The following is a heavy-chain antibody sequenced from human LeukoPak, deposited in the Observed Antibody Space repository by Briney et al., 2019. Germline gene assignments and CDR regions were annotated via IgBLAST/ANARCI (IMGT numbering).Heavy chain of an antibody. Sequence: PSETLSLTCTVSGGSISSGGYYWSWVRQPPGKGLEWIGEIYHSGSANYNPSLKSRVTISVDTSKNQFSLKLSSVTAADTAVYYCARDLNYYGSGSYRDYWGQGTLVTVSS. J-gene: IGHJ4*02. CDR2: IYHSGSA. CDR3: ARDLNYYGSGSYRDY. D-gene: IGHD3-10*01. CDR1: GGSISSGGYY. V-gene: IGHV4-39*07.